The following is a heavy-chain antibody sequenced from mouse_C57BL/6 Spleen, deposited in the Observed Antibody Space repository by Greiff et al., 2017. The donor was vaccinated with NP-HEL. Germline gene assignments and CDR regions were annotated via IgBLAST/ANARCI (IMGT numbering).Heavy chain of an antibody. CDR1: GYAFSSSW. V-gene: IGHV1-82*01. CDR3: ARRITTVVDYYAMDY. Sequence: QVQLQQSGPELVKPGASVKISCKASGYAFSSSWMHWVKQRPGKGLEWIGRIYPGDGDTNYNGKFKGKATLTADKSSSTAYMQLSSLTSEDSAVYFCARRITTVVDYYAMDYWGQGTSVTVSS. J-gene: IGHJ4*01. CDR2: IYPGDGDT. D-gene: IGHD1-1*01.